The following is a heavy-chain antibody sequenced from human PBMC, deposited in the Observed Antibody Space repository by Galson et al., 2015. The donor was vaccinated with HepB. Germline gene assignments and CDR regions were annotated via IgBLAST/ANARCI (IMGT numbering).Heavy chain of an antibody. CDR2: IYQSWST. CDR3: ARVPNCSGGSCHLAPFDY. D-gene: IGHD2-15*01. CDR1: GGSISSYNW. Sequence: ETLSLTCAVSGGSISSYNWWNWVRQPPGKGVERSGEIYQSWSTNYNPSLKSLVTISGDKSKNQVSLNLNSVTAADTAVYYRARVPNCSGGSCHLAPFDYWGQGTLVTVSS. J-gene: IGHJ4*02. V-gene: IGHV4-4*02.